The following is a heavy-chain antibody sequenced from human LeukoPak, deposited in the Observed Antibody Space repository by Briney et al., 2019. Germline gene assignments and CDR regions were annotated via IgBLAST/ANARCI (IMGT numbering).Heavy chain of an antibody. V-gene: IGHV1-69*06. Sequence: SVKVSCKASGGTFSSYAISWVRQAPGQGLEWMGRIIPTFGTANYAQKFQGRVTITADKSTSTAYMELSSLRSEDTAVYYCAYYYDSSGYYERYYFDYWGQGTLVTVSS. J-gene: IGHJ4*02. CDR2: IIPTFGTA. D-gene: IGHD3-22*01. CDR3: AYYYDSSGYYERYYFDY. CDR1: GGTFSSYA.